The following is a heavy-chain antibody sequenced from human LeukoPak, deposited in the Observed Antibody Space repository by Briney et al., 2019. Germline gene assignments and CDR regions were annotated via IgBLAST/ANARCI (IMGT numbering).Heavy chain of an antibody. J-gene: IGHJ4*02. CDR2: TYYRSKLYN. Sequence: ASHTLSLTCAISGDILSSNSAAWNWIRQSPSRGLEWLERTYYRSKLYNDYAVSVKSRITINPDTSKNQFSLQLNSVTPEDTAVYCCARGIVVATSSYYFDYWGQGTLVTVSS. CDR1: GDILSSNSAA. V-gene: IGHV6-1*01. CDR3: ARGIVVATSSYYFDY. D-gene: IGHD5-12*01.